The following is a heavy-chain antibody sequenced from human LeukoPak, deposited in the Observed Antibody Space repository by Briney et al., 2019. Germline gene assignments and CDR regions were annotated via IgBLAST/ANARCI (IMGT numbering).Heavy chain of an antibody. D-gene: IGHD6-19*01. CDR1: GGSISSGGYS. V-gene: IGHV4-30-2*01. CDR3: ARNPGGSGVWWFDP. J-gene: IGHJ5*02. CDR2: IYHSGST. Sequence: KSSETLSLTCAVSGGSISSGGYSWSWIRQPPGKGLEWIGYIYHSGSTYYNPSLKSRVTISADRSKNQFSLKLSSVTAADTAVYYCARNPGGSGVWWFDPWGQGTLVTVSS.